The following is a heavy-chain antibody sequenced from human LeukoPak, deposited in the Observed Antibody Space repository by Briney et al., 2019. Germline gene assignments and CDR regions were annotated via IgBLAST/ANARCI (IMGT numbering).Heavy chain of an antibody. J-gene: IGHJ6*03. CDR3: ARHEASYFYYYMDV. Sequence: SETLSLTCGVSGDSISGSSSYYWGWTRQPPGMGLEWIGSVYYGETTYYNPSLESRVTISVDTSKNQFSLRLNSVTAADTAVYYCARHEASYFYYYMDVWGAGTTVIVSS. CDR1: GDSISGSSSYY. CDR2: VYYGETT. V-gene: IGHV4-39*01.